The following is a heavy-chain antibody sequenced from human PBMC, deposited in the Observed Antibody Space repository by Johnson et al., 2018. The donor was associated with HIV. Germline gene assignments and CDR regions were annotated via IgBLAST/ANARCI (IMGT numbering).Heavy chain of an antibody. D-gene: IGHD4-17*01. Sequence: QVQLVESGGGLVQPGGSLRLSCAASGFTFSYYGMHWVRQAPGKGLEWVAVIWYDGSNKYYADSVKGRFTISRDNSKNTLYLQMNSLRAEDTAVYYCAREVAGDYGDSPGAFDIWGQGTMVTVS. V-gene: IGHV3-33*01. CDR1: GFTFSYYG. CDR2: IWYDGSNK. CDR3: AREVAGDYGDSPGAFDI. J-gene: IGHJ3*02.